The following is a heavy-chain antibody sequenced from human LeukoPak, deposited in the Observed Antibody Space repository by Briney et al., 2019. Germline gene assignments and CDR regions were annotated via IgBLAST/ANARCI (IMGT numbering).Heavy chain of an antibody. CDR1: GYTFTSNY. Sequence: GASVKVSCKAFGYTFTSNYMHWVRQAPGQGPEWMGVISPSGGSTTYAQEFQGRVTMTRDTSTSTVYMELSSLRSEDTAVYYCARDAAYKYVVTPLTNWFDPWGQGTLVTVSS. D-gene: IGHD2-15*01. J-gene: IGHJ5*02. CDR2: ISPSGGST. V-gene: IGHV1-46*01. CDR3: ARDAAYKYVVTPLTNWFDP.